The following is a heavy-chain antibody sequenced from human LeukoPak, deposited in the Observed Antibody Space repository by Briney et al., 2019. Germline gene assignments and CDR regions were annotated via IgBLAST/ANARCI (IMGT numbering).Heavy chain of an antibody. CDR2: IKQDGSDK. CDR3: ARDIDHIAAAGTVY. CDR1: GFTFSNYW. Sequence: SGGSLRLSCAASGFTFSNYWMSWVRQAPGKGLEWVANIKQDGSDKYYVDSVKGRFTISRDNAKNSLYLQMNSLRAEDTAVYYGARDIDHIAAAGTVYWGRGTLVTVSS. J-gene: IGHJ4*02. D-gene: IGHD6-13*01. V-gene: IGHV3-7*01.